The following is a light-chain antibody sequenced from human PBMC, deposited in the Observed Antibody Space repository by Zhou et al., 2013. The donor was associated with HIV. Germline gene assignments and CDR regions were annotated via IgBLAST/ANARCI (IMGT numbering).Light chain of an antibody. V-gene: IGKV1-6*01. CDR1: QGIRND. Sequence: AIQMTQSPSSLSASVGDRVTITCRASQGIRNDLGWYQQKPGKAPKLLIYAASSLQSGVPSRFSGSGSGTDFTLTISSLQPEDFATYFCQHYATVPLTFGGGTKVEVK. CDR3: QHYATVPLT. J-gene: IGKJ4*01. CDR2: AAS.